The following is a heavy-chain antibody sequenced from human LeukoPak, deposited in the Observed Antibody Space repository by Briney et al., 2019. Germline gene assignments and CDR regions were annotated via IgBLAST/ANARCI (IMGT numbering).Heavy chain of an antibody. V-gene: IGHV4-39*01. D-gene: IGHD4-17*01. CDR1: GGSISSSSYY. Sequence: SETLSLTCTVSGGSISSSSYYWGWIRQPPGKGLEWIGSIYYSGSTYYNPSLKSRVTISVDTSKNQFSLKLSSVTAADTAVYYCARNDYGDCNFDYWGQGTLVTVSS. J-gene: IGHJ4*02. CDR2: IYYSGST. CDR3: ARNDYGDCNFDY.